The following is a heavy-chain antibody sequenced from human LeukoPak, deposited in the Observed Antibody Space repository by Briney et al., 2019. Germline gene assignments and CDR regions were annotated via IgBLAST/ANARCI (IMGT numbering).Heavy chain of an antibody. D-gene: IGHD2/OR15-2a*01. Sequence: PGGSLRLSCTASGFTTHYWLDCARQSPAKALEWVANIDRDGLVQHYVDSVEGRLTISRDSAKNSLALQMHSLRAEDTAVYYCTGGSDKVLSGEYYSYMDVWGKGTTVTVSS. CDR2: IDRDGLVQ. CDR1: GFTTHYW. CDR3: TGGSDKVLSGEYYSYMDV. J-gene: IGHJ6*03. V-gene: IGHV3-7*01.